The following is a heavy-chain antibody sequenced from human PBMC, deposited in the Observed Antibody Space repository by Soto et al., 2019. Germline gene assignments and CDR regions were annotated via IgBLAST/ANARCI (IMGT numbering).Heavy chain of an antibody. V-gene: IGHV4-39*01. Sequence: SETLSLTCSVSDDSINSDKYYLGWIRPPPGTGLEWIGSIYYRGNAYYNPSLQTRVTISLDKSKSQFSLKLNSVTAADSAVYFCARLGGLTSCSYYFDIWGQGTMVTVSS. CDR1: DDSINSDKYY. J-gene: IGHJ3*02. D-gene: IGHD2-2*01. CDR3: ARLGGLTSCSYYFDI. CDR2: IYYRGNA.